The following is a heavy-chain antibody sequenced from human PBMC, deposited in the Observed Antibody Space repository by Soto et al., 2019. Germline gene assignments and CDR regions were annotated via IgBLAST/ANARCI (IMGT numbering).Heavy chain of an antibody. D-gene: IGHD2-15*01. CDR1: GGSFSGYY. CDR3: ARGFLGYCSGGSCYSIDP. J-gene: IGHJ5*02. V-gene: IGHV4-34*01. CDR2: INHSGST. Sequence: PSETLSLTCAVYGGSFSGYYWSWIRQPPGKGLEWIGEINHSGSTNYNPSLKSRVTISVDTSKNQFSLKLSSVTAADTAVYYCARGFLGYCSGGSCYSIDPWGQGTLVTVSS.